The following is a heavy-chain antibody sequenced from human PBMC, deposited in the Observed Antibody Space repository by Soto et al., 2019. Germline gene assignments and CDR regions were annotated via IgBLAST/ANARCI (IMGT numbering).Heavy chain of an antibody. CDR3: ARGGDGYNSVFIDY. CDR1: GGSISSGGYY. J-gene: IGHJ4*02. D-gene: IGHD5-12*01. CDR2: IYYSGRT. Sequence: QVQLQESGPGLVKPSQTLSLTCTVSGGSISSGGYYWSWIRQHPGKVLEWIGYIYYSGRTYYNPSLKIRVTISVDPSKNPFSLKLSSVTAADTAVYYCARGGDGYNSVFIDYWGQGTLVTVSS. V-gene: IGHV4-31*03.